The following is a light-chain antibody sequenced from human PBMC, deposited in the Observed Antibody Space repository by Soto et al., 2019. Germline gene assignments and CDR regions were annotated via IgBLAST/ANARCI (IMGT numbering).Light chain of an antibody. CDR3: QQYNNWTRT. Sequence: EIVMTQSPATLSVSPGERATLSCRASQSVSSNLAWYQQKPGQAPRLLIYGASTRATGIPARLSGSGSGTEFTLKLSSLQSEDFAVYYCQQYNNWTRTFGQGTKLEIK. CDR1: QSVSSN. J-gene: IGKJ2*01. V-gene: IGKV3-15*01. CDR2: GAS.